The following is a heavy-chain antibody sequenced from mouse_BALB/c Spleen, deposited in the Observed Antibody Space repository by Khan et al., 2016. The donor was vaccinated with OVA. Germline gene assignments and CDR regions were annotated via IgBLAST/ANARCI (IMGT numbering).Heavy chain of an antibody. J-gene: IGHJ3*01. CDR1: GYTFSSYY. Sequence: QVQLQQSGAELVKPGASVKLSCKASGYTFSSYYMYWVKQRPGQGLEWIGGINPTHGGTNFNEKFKTKATLTVDKSSSTAYMQLSSLTSEDSAVYYCTRSGYANPFADWGQGTLVTVSA. CDR3: TRSGYANPFAD. V-gene: IGHV1S81*02. CDR2: INPTHGGT. D-gene: IGHD2-10*02.